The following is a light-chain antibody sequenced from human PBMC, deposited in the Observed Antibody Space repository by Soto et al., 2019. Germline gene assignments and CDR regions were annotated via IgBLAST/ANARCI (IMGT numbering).Light chain of an antibody. CDR2: VGTGGIVG. J-gene: IGLJ2*01. CDR1: SGYSNYK. V-gene: IGLV9-49*01. CDR3: GADHGSGSNFVV. Sequence: QPVLTQPPSASASLGASVTLTCTLSSGYSNYKVDWYQQRPGKGPRFVMRVGTGGIVGSKGDGIPDRFSVLGSGLNRYLTIKNIQEEDESDSHCGADHGSGSNFVVFGGGTKLTVL.